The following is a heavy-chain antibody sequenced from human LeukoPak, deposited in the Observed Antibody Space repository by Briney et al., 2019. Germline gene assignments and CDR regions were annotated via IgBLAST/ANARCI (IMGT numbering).Heavy chain of an antibody. CDR3: TRRSYYDILPR. CDR2: IYSGGST. D-gene: IGHD3-9*01. J-gene: IGHJ4*02. CDR1: GFTVSSNY. Sequence: GGSLRLSCAASGFTVSSNYMSWVRQAPGKGLEWVSVIYSGGSTYYADSVKGRFTISRDNSKNTLYLQMNSLRAEDTAVYYCTRRSYYDILPRRGQGTLVTVSS. V-gene: IGHV3-53*01.